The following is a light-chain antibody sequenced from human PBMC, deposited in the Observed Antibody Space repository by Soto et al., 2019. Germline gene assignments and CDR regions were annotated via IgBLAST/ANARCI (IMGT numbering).Light chain of an antibody. CDR3: QQRSNWPWT. CDR1: QSVSSS. J-gene: IGKJ1*01. CDR2: DAS. V-gene: IGKV3-11*01. Sequence: EIVLTQSPATLSLSPGERATLSCRASQSVSSSLAWYQTKPGTDTRLLIYDASNRDTGIPARFSGSGSGTDFTLTSSSLEPEDFAVYYCQQRSNWPWTFGQGTKVDI.